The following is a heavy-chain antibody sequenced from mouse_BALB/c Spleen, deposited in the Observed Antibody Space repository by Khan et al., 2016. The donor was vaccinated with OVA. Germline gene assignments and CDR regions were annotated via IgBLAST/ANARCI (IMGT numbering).Heavy chain of an antibody. CDR1: GFTFSSFG. CDR2: ISGDSNTI. J-gene: IGHJ2*01. V-gene: IGHV5-17*02. CDR3: ATSYFYGYYFDY. D-gene: IGHD1-1*01. Sequence: VQLKESGGDLVQPGGSRKLSCAASGFTFSSFGMHWVRQAQEKGLEWVAYISGDSNTIYYAATVKGRFTIASDNPRNTLFLQMTSLMSEDTAMYYCATSYFYGYYFDYWGPGTTRTVSS.